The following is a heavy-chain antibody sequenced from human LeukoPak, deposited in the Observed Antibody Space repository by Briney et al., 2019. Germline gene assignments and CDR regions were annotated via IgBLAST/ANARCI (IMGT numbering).Heavy chain of an antibody. D-gene: IGHD6-6*01. Sequence: PSETLSPTCAVYGGSFSGYYWSWIRQPPGKGLEWIGEINHSGSTNYNPSLKSRVTISVDTSKNQFSLKLSSVTAADTAVYYCARKRGIAARAQRGSSASEKLRSWYFDLWGRGTLVTVSS. CDR3: ARKRGIAARAQRGSSASEKLRSWYFDL. CDR2: INHSGST. V-gene: IGHV4-34*01. J-gene: IGHJ2*01. CDR1: GGSFSGYY.